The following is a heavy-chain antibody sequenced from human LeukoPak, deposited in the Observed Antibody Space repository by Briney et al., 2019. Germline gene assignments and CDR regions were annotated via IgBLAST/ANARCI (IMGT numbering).Heavy chain of an antibody. CDR1: GYSFIAYW. CDR3: ARQGYYNGSGYD. V-gene: IGHV5-51*01. J-gene: IGHJ4*02. CDR2: IYPGDSDT. Sequence: GESLKISRKGSGYSFIAYWIGWVRQMPGKGLEWMGIIYPGDSDTRYSPSFQGQVTISADKSISTAYLQWGSLKASDTAIYYCARQGYYNGSGYDWGQGTLVTVSS. D-gene: IGHD3-22*01.